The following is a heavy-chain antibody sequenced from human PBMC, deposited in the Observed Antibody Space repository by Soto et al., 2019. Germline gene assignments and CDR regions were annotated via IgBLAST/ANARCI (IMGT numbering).Heavy chain of an antibody. J-gene: IGHJ4*02. Sequence: QVPLVQSGAEVKKPGASVKVSCKASGYTFTSYGISWVRQAPGQGLEWMGWISPYNGNTNYAQKLQGRVTMTTDTSTSTAFMELRSLRSDDTAVYYCARDGYYYDSSGKRFDYWGQGTLVTVSS. CDR3: ARDGYYYDSSGKRFDY. D-gene: IGHD3-22*01. CDR1: GYTFTSYG. V-gene: IGHV1-18*01. CDR2: ISPYNGNT.